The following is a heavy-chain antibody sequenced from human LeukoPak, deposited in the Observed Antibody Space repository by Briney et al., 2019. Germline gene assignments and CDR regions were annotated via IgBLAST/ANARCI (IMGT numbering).Heavy chain of an antibody. Sequence: GGSLRLSCGASGFTFSSYWMSWVRQAPGKGLEWVANIKQDGSEKYYVESVKGRFTISRDNARNSLFLQMNSLRAEDMAIYYCARHSGTYLDYWGPGTLVTVSS. V-gene: IGHV3-7*01. CDR2: IKQDGSEK. CDR3: ARHSGTYLDY. J-gene: IGHJ4*02. D-gene: IGHD1-26*01. CDR1: GFTFSSYW.